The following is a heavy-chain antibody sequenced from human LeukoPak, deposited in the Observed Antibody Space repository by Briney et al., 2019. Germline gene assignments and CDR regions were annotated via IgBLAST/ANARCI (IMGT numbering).Heavy chain of an antibody. V-gene: IGHV4-39*07. D-gene: IGHD2-15*01. Sequence: PSETLSLTCTVSGGSISSSTYYWGWIRQPPGKGLEWIGSMYYSSGNTYYNPSLKSRVTISVDTSKNQFSLKLSSVTAADTAVYYCARAGDCSGGSCYLDYYYYYMDVWGKGTTVTVSS. CDR1: GGSISSSTYY. CDR2: MYYSSGNT. CDR3: ARAGDCSGGSCYLDYYYYYMDV. J-gene: IGHJ6*03.